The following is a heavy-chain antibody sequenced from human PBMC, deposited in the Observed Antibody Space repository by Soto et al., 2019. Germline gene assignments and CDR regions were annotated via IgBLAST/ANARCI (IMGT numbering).Heavy chain of an antibody. V-gene: IGHV3-74*01. CDR2: IDGDGTNI. D-gene: IGHD3-16*02. J-gene: IGHJ5*02. Sequence: GGSLRLSCAASGFTFSNYWMHWVRQTPGKGLVWVSHIDGDGTNIRYADSVKGRFTISRDNAKNTLFLQMNSLRAEDTAVYYCVRDVVITFGGVVVNWFDPWGQGTLVTVSS. CDR1: GFTFSNYW. CDR3: VRDVVITFGGVVVNWFDP.